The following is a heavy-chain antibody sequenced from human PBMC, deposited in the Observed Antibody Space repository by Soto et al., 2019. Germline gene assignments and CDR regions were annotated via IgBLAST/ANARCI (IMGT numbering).Heavy chain of an antibody. CDR3: AKGRGGSGSLTPRVDF. D-gene: IGHD3-10*01. CDR1: GFTFNNYA. Sequence: EVQLLESGGGLVQPGGSLRLSCAASGFTFNNYAMTWVRQAPGKGQEWGSAISGGGDTTSYADSVKGRFTVSRDGSKNTLYLQMSSLRAEDTALYYCAKGRGGSGSLTPRVDFWGQGTLVTVSS. J-gene: IGHJ4*02. CDR2: ISGGGDTT. V-gene: IGHV3-23*01.